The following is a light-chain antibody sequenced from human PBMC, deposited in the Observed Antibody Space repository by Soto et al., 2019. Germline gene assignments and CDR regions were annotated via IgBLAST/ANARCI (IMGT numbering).Light chain of an antibody. CDR2: EGS. J-gene: IGLJ1*01. Sequence: QSALTQPASVSGPPGQSITISCTGTSSDVGSYNLVSWYQQHPGKAPKLMIYEGSKRPSGVSNRFSGSKSGSTASLTISGLQAEDEADYYCCSYAGTSSFYVFGTGTKVTVL. V-gene: IGLV2-23*01. CDR1: SSDVGSYNL. CDR3: CSYAGTSSFYV.